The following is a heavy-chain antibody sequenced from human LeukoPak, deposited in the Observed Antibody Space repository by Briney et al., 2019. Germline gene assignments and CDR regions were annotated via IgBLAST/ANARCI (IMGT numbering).Heavy chain of an antibody. D-gene: IGHD4-23*01. Sequence: PGGSLRLSCAASGFTFSSYSMNWVRQAPGKGLEWVSSISSSSSYIYYADSVKGRFTISRDNAKNSLYLQMNSLRAEDTAVYYGARSLYGVNYGDAFDIWGQGTMVTVSS. V-gene: IGHV3-21*01. CDR1: GFTFSSYS. J-gene: IGHJ3*02. CDR3: ARSLYGVNYGDAFDI. CDR2: ISSSSSYI.